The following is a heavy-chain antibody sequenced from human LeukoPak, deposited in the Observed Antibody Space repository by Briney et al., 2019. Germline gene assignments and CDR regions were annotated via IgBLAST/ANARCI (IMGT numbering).Heavy chain of an antibody. Sequence: PSETLSLTCTVSGGSISSSNYYWGWIRQPPGKGLEWIGNIYYSGSTYYNPSLKSRVTISVDTSKNQFSLKLSSVTAADTAVYCCARTYSSPPYDTFDSWGQGTMVTVSS. CDR3: ARTYSSPPYDTFDS. V-gene: IGHV4-39*01. D-gene: IGHD6-13*01. CDR2: IYYSGST. J-gene: IGHJ3*02. CDR1: GGSISSSNYY.